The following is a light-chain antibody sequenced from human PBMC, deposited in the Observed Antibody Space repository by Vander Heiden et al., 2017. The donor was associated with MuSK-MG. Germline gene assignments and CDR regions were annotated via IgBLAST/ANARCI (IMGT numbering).Light chain of an antibody. J-gene: IGLJ2*01. V-gene: IGLV1-47*02. Sequence: QSVLTQPPSASGTPGQRVTMSCSGSSSNIGSRYVYWYQQLPGTAPKLLIYSSDQRPSGVPDRFSGSKSGTSASLAISGLRSEDEADYHCAAWDDSLGAVVFGGGTKLTVL. CDR2: SSD. CDR1: SSNIGSRY. CDR3: AAWDDSLGAVV.